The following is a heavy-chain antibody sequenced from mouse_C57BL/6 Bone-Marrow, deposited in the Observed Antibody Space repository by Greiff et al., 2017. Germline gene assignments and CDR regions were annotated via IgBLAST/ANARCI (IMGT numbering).Heavy chain of an antibody. V-gene: IGHV1-26*01. J-gene: IGHJ4*01. D-gene: IGHD1-1*02. CDR1: GYTFTDYY. Sequence: EVQLQQSGPELVKPGASVKISCKASGYTFTDYYMNWVKQSHGKSLEWIGDINPNNGGTSYNQKFKGKATLTVDKSSSTAYMELRSLTSEDSAVYYCARPLMTIHYVAMDYWGQGTSVTVSS. CDR3: ARPLMTIHYVAMDY. CDR2: INPNNGGT.